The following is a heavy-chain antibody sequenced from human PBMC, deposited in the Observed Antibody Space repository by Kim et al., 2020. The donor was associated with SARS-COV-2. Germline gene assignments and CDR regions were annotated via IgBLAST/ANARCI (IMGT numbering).Heavy chain of an antibody. D-gene: IGHD3-10*01. V-gene: IGHV3-30*01. Sequence: VKGRFTISRDNSKNTLYLQMNSRRAEDTAVYYCAGGVLLWFGEPNNWFDPWGQGTLVTVSS. CDR3: AGGVLLWFGEPNNWFDP. J-gene: IGHJ5*02.